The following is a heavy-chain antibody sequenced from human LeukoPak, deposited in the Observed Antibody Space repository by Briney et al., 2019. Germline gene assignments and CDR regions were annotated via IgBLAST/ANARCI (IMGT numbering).Heavy chain of an antibody. D-gene: IGHD4-17*01. CDR3: ARRGYYSDHPGY. CDR1: GYSFTSYW. J-gene: IGHJ4*02. V-gene: IGHV5-51*01. Sequence: KPGASLQISCRGSGYSFTSYWIGSVRQLPGKGLEWMGVIYPGDSDTRYSPSFQGQVTISADKSISTAYLQWSGLKASDTAMYYCARRGYYSDHPGYWGQGTLVTVSS. CDR2: IYPGDSDT.